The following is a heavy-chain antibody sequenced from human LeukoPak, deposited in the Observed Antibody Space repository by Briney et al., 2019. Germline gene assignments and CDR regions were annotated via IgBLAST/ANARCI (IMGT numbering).Heavy chain of an antibody. CDR2: IIPIFGTA. V-gene: IGHV1-69*13. J-gene: IGHJ3*02. Sequence: SVKVSCKASGGTFSSYAISWVRQAPGQGLEWMGGIIPIFGTANYAQKFQGRVTITADESTSTAYMELSSLRSEDTAVYYCARDPFPPGRMDDAFDIWGQGTMVTVSS. CDR3: ARDPFPPGRMDDAFDI. D-gene: IGHD1-14*01. CDR1: GGTFSSYA.